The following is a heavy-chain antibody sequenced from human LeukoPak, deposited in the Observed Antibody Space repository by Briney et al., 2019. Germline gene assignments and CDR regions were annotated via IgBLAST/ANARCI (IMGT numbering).Heavy chain of an antibody. V-gene: IGHV1-18*01. CDR2: ISAYNGNT. J-gene: IGHJ5*02. Sequence: GASVKVSCKASGYTFTSYGISWVRQAPGQGLEWMGWISAYNGNTNYAQKLQGRVTMTTDTSTSTAYMELRSLRSDDTAVYYCARSRFLEWSNNWFDPWGQGTLVTASS. CDR3: ARSRFLEWSNNWFDP. CDR1: GYTFTSYG. D-gene: IGHD3-3*01.